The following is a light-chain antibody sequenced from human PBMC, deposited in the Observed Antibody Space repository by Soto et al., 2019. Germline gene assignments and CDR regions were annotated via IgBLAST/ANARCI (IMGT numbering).Light chain of an antibody. CDR3: QQRSKWPLT. CDR1: QSVTDF. V-gene: IGKV3-11*01. J-gene: IGKJ4*01. Sequence: EIVLTQSPVTLSLSPGERATLSCRASQSVTDFLAWYQQKPGQAPRLLIYDVSNRATGIPARFSGSGSGTDFTLTISSLEPEDFAVYYCQQRSKWPLTFGGGTKVDIK. CDR2: DVS.